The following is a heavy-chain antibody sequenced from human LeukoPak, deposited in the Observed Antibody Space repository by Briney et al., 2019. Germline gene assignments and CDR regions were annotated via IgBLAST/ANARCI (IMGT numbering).Heavy chain of an antibody. J-gene: IGHJ2*01. D-gene: IGHD6-19*01. Sequence: GGSLRLSCAASGFTYSNYAMSWVRQAPGKGLEWVSAISGTGGTTYYADSVKGRFTISRDNPKNTLYLQMNSLRAEDAAVYYCATRPAVAGTTNWYFDLWGRGTLVTVSS. V-gene: IGHV3-23*01. CDR1: GFTYSNYA. CDR3: ATRPAVAGTTNWYFDL. CDR2: ISGTGGTT.